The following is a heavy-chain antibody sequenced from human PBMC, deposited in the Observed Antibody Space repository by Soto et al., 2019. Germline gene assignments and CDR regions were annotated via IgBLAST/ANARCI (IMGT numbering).Heavy chain of an antibody. Sequence: QVQLHESGPGLVKPSQTLSLTCTVSGGSINNGDHYWSWVRQPPGKGLECIAYVFHSGTTYYNPSLQSRITMSVDTSKNQFSLMLSSVTAADTAVYYCASYYDSSGPTFDYWGQGLLVTVSS. J-gene: IGHJ4*02. V-gene: IGHV4-30-4*01. CDR2: VFHSGTT. CDR3: ASYYDSSGPTFDY. CDR1: GGSINNGDHY. D-gene: IGHD3-22*01.